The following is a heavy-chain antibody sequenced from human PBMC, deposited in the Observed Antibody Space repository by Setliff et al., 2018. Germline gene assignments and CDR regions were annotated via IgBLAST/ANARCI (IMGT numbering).Heavy chain of an antibody. CDR1: GGSISSSSYY. D-gene: IGHD3-9*01. Sequence: SENLSLTCTVSGGSISSSSYYWGWIRQPPGKGLEWIGSIFYSGSTYYNPSLKSRVTISVDTSKNQFSLKLSSVTAADTVVYYCARPSKYYDILTGYYHNWFDPWGQGTLVTVSS. V-gene: IGHV4-39*01. CDR3: ARPSKYYDILTGYYHNWFDP. CDR2: IFYSGST. J-gene: IGHJ5*02.